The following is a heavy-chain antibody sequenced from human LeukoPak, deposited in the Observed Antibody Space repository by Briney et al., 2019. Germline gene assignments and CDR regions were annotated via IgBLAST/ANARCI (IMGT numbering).Heavy chain of an antibody. V-gene: IGHV4-39*07. CDR3: ARDGRGRGWFDP. CDR2: IFYSGST. J-gene: IGHJ5*02. D-gene: IGHD3-10*01. Sequence: SETLSLTCTVSGGSISSSSYYWGWIRQPRGKGLEWIGSIFYSGSTYYNPSLKSRVTISVDTSKNQFSLKLSSVTAADTGVYYCARDGRGRGWFDPWGQGTLVTVSS. CDR1: GGSISSSSYY.